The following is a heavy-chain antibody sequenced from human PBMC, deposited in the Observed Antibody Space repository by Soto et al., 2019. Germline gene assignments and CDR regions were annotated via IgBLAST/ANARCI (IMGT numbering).Heavy chain of an antibody. CDR2: INHSGST. Sequence: KTSETLSLTCAVYGGSFSCYYWSWIRQPPGKGLEWIGEINHSGSTNYNPSLKSRVTISVDTSKNQFSLKLSSVTAADTAVYYCARGRLVYDYVWGSYRFDYWGQGTLVTVSS. V-gene: IGHV4-34*01. J-gene: IGHJ4*02. D-gene: IGHD3-16*02. CDR3: ARGRLVYDYVWGSYRFDY. CDR1: GGSFSCYY.